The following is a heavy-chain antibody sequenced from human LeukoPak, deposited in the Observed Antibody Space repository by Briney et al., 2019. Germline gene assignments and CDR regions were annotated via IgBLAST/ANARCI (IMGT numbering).Heavy chain of an antibody. CDR2: IIPILGIA. CDR1: GGTFSSYA. D-gene: IGHD2-15*01. J-gene: IGHJ6*02. Sequence: GASVKVSCKASGGTFSSYAISWVRQAPGQGLEWMGRIIPILGIANYAQKFQGRVTITADKATRTAYMELSSLRSEDTAVYYCARDIVVVVAETGMDVWGQGTTVTVSS. CDR3: ARDIVVVVAETGMDV. V-gene: IGHV1-69*04.